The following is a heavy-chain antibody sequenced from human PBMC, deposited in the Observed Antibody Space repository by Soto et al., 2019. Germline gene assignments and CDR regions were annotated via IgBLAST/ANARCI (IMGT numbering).Heavy chain of an antibody. J-gene: IGHJ6*02. V-gene: IGHV4-61*03. D-gene: IGHD3-10*01. CDR1: RGSGRSDNYY. CDR3: AREIPRDVYNFGSGAMAV. Sequence: QVQLQESGQGLVKPSETLSLTCTVSRGSGRSDNYYLTWIRQTQVKGLEWLGFISKTGNTKYNPSLKSRVTISFDTSMNHFSRRLTSVLAADTAVYYCAREIPRDVYNFGSGAMAVWGQVTTVTVS. CDR2: ISKTGNT.